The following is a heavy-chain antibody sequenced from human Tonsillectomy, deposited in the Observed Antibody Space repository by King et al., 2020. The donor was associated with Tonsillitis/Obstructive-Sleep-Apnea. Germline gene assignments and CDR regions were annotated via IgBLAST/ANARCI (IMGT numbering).Heavy chain of an antibody. CDR3: ARVSGYFEGWFDP. CDR1: GFTFSSHG. J-gene: IGHJ5*02. V-gene: IGHV3-33*01. CDR2: LWYDGTNK. Sequence: VQLVESGGGVVQPGRSLRLSCAASGFTFSSHGMHWVRQAPGKGLEWVAVLWYDGTNKYYADSVKGRFTISRDSSKNTLFLQMNSLGAEDTAVYYCARVSGYFEGWFDPWGRGTLVTVSS. D-gene: IGHD6-25*01.